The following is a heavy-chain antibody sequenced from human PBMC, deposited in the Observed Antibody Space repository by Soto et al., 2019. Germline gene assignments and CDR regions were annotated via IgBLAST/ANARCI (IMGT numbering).Heavy chain of an antibody. CDR3: ASYSTDSGSYYPDDAFDI. CDR1: GYTFTSYA. V-gene: IGHV1-3*01. J-gene: IGHJ3*02. CDR2: INAGNGNT. Sequence: GGLVKVSCKASGYTFTSYAMHWVRQAPGQRLEWMGWINAGNGNTKYSQKFQGRVTITRDTSASTAYMELSSLRSEDTAVYYCASYSTDSGSYYPDDAFDIWGQGTMVTVSS. D-gene: IGHD1-26*01.